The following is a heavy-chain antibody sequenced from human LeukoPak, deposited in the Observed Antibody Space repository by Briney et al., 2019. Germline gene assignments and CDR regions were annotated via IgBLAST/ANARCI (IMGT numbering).Heavy chain of an antibody. CDR3: ARVYDFWSGYLRYFDY. CDR2: INPNSGGT. J-gene: IGHJ4*02. V-gene: IGHV1-2*06. CDR1: GYTFTGYY. D-gene: IGHD3-3*01. Sequence: ASVKVSCKASGYTFTGYYMHWVRQAPGQGLEWMGRINPNSGGTNYAQKFQGRVTMTRDTSISTAYMELSRLRSDDTAVYYCARVYDFWSGYLRYFDYWGQGTLVTVSS.